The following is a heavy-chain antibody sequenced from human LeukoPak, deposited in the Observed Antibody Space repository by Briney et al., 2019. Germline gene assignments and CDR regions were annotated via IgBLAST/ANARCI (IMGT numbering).Heavy chain of an antibody. D-gene: IGHD5-18*01. CDR1: GYILSSYN. V-gene: IGHV1-46*01. J-gene: IGHJ4*02. CDR2: INPSGGDT. CDR3: ARAPGSYGYKYILGY. Sequence: GASVKVSCKASGYILSSYNMHWVRQAPGQGLEWLGIINPSGGDTKYAQKFQGRVTLTRDKSTSTVYMELSSLTSDDTAVYYCARAPGSYGYKYILGYWGQGTLVTVSS.